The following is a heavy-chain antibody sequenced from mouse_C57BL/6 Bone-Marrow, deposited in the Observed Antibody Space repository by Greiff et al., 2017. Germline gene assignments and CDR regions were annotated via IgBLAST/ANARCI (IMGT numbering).Heavy chain of an antibody. CDR2: FHPYNDDT. CDR1: GYTFTTYP. Sequence: VQGVESGAELVKPGASVKMSCKASGYTFTTYPIEWMKQNHGKSLEWIGNFHPYNDDTKYNEKFKGKATLTVEKSSSTVYLELSRLTSDDSAVYYCARNYYGSSLGYFDVWGTGTTVTVSS. CDR3: ARNYYGSSLGYFDV. D-gene: IGHD1-1*01. V-gene: IGHV1-47*01. J-gene: IGHJ1*03.